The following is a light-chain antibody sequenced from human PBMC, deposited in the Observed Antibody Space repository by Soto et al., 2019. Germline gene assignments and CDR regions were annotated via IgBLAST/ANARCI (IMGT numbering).Light chain of an antibody. V-gene: IGKV3-20*01. Sequence: EIVLTQSPGTLSLSPGERDTLSCRASQSVSSSYLAWYQQKPGQAPRLLIYGASSRATGIPDRFSGSGSGTEFTLTISRLEPEDFAVYYCQQYGNSWTFGQGPKVDIK. CDR2: GAS. CDR3: QQYGNSWT. J-gene: IGKJ1*01. CDR1: QSVSSSY.